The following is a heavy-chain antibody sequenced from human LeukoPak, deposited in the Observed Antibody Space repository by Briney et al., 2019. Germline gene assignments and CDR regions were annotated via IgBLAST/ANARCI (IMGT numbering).Heavy chain of an antibody. V-gene: IGHV4-59*12. CDR1: GGSISSYY. Sequence: PSETLSLTCTVSGGSISSYYWSWIRQPPGKGLEWIGYIYYSGSTNYNPSLKSRLTISVDKSKNQFSLKLISVTAADTAVYYCARGGDWRFDYWGQGILVTVSS. J-gene: IGHJ4*02. D-gene: IGHD2-21*02. CDR3: ARGGDWRFDY. CDR2: IYYSGST.